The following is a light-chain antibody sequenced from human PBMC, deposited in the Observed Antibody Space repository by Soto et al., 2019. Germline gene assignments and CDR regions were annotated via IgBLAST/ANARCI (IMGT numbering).Light chain of an antibody. CDR3: QQYESFPFT. CDR1: QTLSNW. Sequence: DIQMTQSPSTLSASVGDRVTITCRASQTLSNWLAWYQQKPGKAPKLLIYDASRLHSGAPSRFSGSGSGAEFTLTISSLQPDDFATYWCQQYESFPFTFGPGTKV. V-gene: IGKV1-5*01. J-gene: IGKJ3*01. CDR2: DAS.